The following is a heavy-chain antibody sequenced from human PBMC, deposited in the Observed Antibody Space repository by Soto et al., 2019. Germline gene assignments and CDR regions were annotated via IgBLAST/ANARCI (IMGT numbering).Heavy chain of an antibody. D-gene: IGHD5-12*01. J-gene: IGHJ3*02. CDR3: AREGDGYNLGAFDI. Sequence: GGSLRLSCAASGFTFSSYGMHWVRQAPGKGLEWVAVIWYDGSNKYYADSVKGRFTISRDNSKNTLYLQMNSLRAEDTAVYYCAREGDGYNLGAFDIWGQGTMVTVSS. V-gene: IGHV3-33*01. CDR2: IWYDGSNK. CDR1: GFTFSSYG.